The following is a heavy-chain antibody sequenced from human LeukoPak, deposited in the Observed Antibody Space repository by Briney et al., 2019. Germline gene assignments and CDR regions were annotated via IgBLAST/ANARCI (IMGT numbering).Heavy chain of an antibody. Sequence: GESLKISCKGSGYSFTSYWIGWVRQMPGKGLEWMGIIYPGDSDTRYSPSFQGQVTISADKSISTAYLQWGSLKASDTAMYYCARHLGSYCSGGSCYGLGAFDIWGQGTMVTVSS. V-gene: IGHV5-51*01. CDR2: IYPGDSDT. CDR3: ARHLGSYCSGGSCYGLGAFDI. CDR1: GYSFTSYW. D-gene: IGHD2-15*01. J-gene: IGHJ3*02.